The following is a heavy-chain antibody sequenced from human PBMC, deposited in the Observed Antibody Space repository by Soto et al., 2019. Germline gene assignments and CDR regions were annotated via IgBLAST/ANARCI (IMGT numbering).Heavy chain of an antibody. CDR2: IYYGGTT. V-gene: IGHV4-59*01. CDR1: GGSFSPNY. Sequence: LTCTLSGGSFSPNYWAWIRQPPGKGLEWIGYIYYGGTTSYNPSLKSRVTITLETSKSQFSLRSDDTAVYYCARDREPATGTDCWGQGTLVTVSS. CDR3: ARDREPATGTDC. D-gene: IGHD6-13*01. J-gene: IGHJ4*02.